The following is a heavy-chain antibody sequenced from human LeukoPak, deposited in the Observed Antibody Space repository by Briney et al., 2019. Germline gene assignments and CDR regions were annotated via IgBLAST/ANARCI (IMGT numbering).Heavy chain of an antibody. J-gene: IGHJ4*02. V-gene: IGHV4-59*08. CDR3: ATQGGDYGRYYFDY. D-gene: IGHD4-17*01. CDR1: GGSISSYY. Sequence: PSETLSLTCTVSGGSISSYYWSWIRQPPGKGLEWIGYIYYSGSTNYNPSLKSRVTISVDTSKNQFSLKLSSVTAADTAVYYCATQGGDYGRYYFDYWGQGTLVTVSS. CDR2: IYYSGST.